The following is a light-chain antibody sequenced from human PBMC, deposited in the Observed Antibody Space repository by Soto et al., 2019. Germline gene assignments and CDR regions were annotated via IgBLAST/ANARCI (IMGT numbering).Light chain of an antibody. Sequence: FQMTQSPSSLSASVGDRLSITCRASQVITNDLGWYQQKPGKAPKRLIYAASTLQSGVPSRFSGSGSGTEFTLTISSLQPEDVATYYCLQLNTYPWTFGQGTKVDIK. V-gene: IGKV1-17*01. CDR2: AAS. CDR1: QVITND. J-gene: IGKJ1*01. CDR3: LQLNTYPWT.